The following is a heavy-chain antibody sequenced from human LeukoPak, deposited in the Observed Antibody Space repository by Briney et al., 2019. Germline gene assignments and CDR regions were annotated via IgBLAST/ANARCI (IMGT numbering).Heavy chain of an antibody. J-gene: IGHJ4*02. CDR3: AKGQWELPDSEFDY. CDR2: ISWNSGSI. V-gene: IGHV3-9*03. Sequence: TGGSLRLSCTASGFTFDDYAMHWVRQAPGKGLEWVSGISWNSGSIGYADSVKGRFTISRDNARNSLYLQMNSLRAEDMALYYCAKGQWELPDSEFDYWGQGTLVTVSS. CDR1: GFTFDDYA. D-gene: IGHD1-26*01.